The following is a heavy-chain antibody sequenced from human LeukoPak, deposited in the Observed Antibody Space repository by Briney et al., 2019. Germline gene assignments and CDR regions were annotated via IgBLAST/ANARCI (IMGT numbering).Heavy chain of an antibody. CDR1: GGSISSSSYY. D-gene: IGHD2-2*01. CDR3: ARPTGYCSSTSCYYYYYYMDV. CDR2: IYYSGST. Sequence: PSETLSLTCTVSGGSISSSSYYWGWIRQPPGKGLEWIGRIYYSGSTYYNPSLKSRVTISVDTSKNQFSLKLSSVTAADTAVYYCARPTGYCSSTSCYYYYYYMDVWGKGTTVTVSS. V-gene: IGHV4-39*01. J-gene: IGHJ6*03.